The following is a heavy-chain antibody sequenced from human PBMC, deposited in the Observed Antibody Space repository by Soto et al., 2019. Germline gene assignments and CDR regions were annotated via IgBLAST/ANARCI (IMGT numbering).Heavy chain of an antibody. Sequence: ASVKVSCKASGYTFPSYHMHWVRQAPGQGLEWMGIINPSGGSTSYAQKFQGRVSMTRDTSASTVYMQLSSLRSDDTAVYFCTRDTPGARWYFDYWGQGTLVTVS. J-gene: IGHJ4*02. CDR2: INPSGGST. V-gene: IGHV1-46*03. D-gene: IGHD6-13*01. CDR1: GYTFPSYH. CDR3: TRDTPGARWYFDY.